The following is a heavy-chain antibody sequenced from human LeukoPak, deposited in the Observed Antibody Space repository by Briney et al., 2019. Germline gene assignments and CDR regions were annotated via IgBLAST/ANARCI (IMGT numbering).Heavy chain of an antibody. V-gene: IGHV4-59*08. Sequence: SETLSLTCTVSGGSISSYYWSWIRQPPGKGLEWIGYIYYSGSTNYIPSLKSRVTISVDTSKNQFSLKLSSVTAADTAVYYCARQNSDYFDYWGQGTLVTVSS. J-gene: IGHJ4*02. CDR3: ARQNSDYFDY. CDR2: IYYSGST. CDR1: GGSISSYY.